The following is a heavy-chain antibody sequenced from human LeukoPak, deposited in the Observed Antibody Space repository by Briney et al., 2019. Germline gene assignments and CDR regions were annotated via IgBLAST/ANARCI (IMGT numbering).Heavy chain of an antibody. J-gene: IGHJ4*02. D-gene: IGHD6-19*01. CDR1: GFTFDDYA. Sequence: GGSLRLSCAASGFTFDDYAMHWVRQAPGKGLEWVSLISGDGGSTYYADSVKGRFTISRDNSKDSLYLQMNSLRTEDTALYYCAKGQVYSSGWGDYFDYWGQGTLVTVSS. CDR2: ISGDGGST. CDR3: AKGQVYSSGWGDYFDY. V-gene: IGHV3-43*02.